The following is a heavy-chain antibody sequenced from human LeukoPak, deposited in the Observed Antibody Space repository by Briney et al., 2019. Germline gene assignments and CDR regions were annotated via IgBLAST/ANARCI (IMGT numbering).Heavy chain of an antibody. J-gene: IGHJ6*02. Sequence: ASVKVSCKASGYTFTGYYMHWVRQAPGQGLEWMGWINPYSGGTNYAQKFQGRVTMTRDTSISTAYMELSRLRSDDTAVYYCARPTAHYGMDVWGQGTTVTVSS. V-gene: IGHV1-2*02. D-gene: IGHD4-11*01. CDR3: ARPTAHYGMDV. CDR2: INPYSGGT. CDR1: GYTFTGYY.